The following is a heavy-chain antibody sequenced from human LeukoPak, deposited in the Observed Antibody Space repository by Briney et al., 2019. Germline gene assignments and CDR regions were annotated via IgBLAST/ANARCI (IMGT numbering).Heavy chain of an antibody. V-gene: IGHV4-61*02. J-gene: IGHJ5*02. CDR3: ARGPRSIAVAGREVHWFDP. CDR2: IYTSGST. CDR1: GGSISSGSYY. D-gene: IGHD6-19*01. Sequence: SQTLSLTCTVSGGSISSGSYYWSWIRQPAGKGLEWIGRIYTSGSTNYNPSLRSRVTISVDTSKNQFSLKLSSVTAADTAVYYCARGPRSIAVAGREVHWFDPWGQGTLVTVSS.